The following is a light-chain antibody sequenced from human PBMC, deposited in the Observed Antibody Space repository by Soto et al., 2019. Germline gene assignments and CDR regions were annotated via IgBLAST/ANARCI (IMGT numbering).Light chain of an antibody. CDR3: SSYRSSRTYV. Sequence: QSALTQPASKSGSPGQSITISCSGTSSDVGGYNYVSWYQQNPGTAPKLLIYDVSNRPSGVSHRFSGSKSGNTASLTISGLQAGDEADYYCSSYRSSRTYVFGTGTKVTVL. J-gene: IGLJ1*01. V-gene: IGLV2-14*01. CDR1: SSDVGGYNY. CDR2: DVS.